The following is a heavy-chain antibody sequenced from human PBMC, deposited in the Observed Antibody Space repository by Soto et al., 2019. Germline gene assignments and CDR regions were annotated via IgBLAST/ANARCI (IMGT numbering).Heavy chain of an antibody. J-gene: IGHJ3*02. D-gene: IGHD1-1*01. CDR1: GFTFDAYP. CDR2: ITWNGGNL. Sequence: EVQLVESGGGLVQPGRSLRLSCAASGFTFDAYPMHWVRQAPGKGLEWVSGITWNGGNLGYGDSVKGRFTISRDNAKNSLYLHMDSLRAEDTALYYCAKGVGRHQLVPYYLDAFDIWGQGTMVTVSS. V-gene: IGHV3-9*01. CDR3: AKGVGRHQLVPYYLDAFDI.